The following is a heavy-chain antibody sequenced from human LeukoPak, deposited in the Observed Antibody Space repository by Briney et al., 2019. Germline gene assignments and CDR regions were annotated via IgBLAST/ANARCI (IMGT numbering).Heavy chain of an antibody. Sequence: SETLSLTCAVYGGSFSGYYWSWIRQPPGKGLEWIGEINHSGSTNYSPSLKSRVTLSVDTSKNQFSLQLNSVTAADTAVYFCARDGPYDSGAFHFWGQGTMVTVSS. CDR1: GGSFSGYY. CDR3: ARDGPYDSGAFHF. V-gene: IGHV4-34*01. D-gene: IGHD3-22*01. CDR2: INHSGST. J-gene: IGHJ3*01.